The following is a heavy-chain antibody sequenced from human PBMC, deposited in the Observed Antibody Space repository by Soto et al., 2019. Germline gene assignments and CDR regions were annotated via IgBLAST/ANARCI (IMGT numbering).Heavy chain of an antibody. D-gene: IGHD6-13*01. J-gene: IGHJ4*02. Sequence: ASVKVSCKASGGTFSSYAISWVRQAPGQGLEWMGRINPIVGTTNYAQKFQGRVTLTVDTSTSTVYMQLSSLRFEDTAVYYCARDLAAGDYWGQGTLVTVSS. CDR3: ARDLAAGDY. V-gene: IGHV1-69*04. CDR1: GGTFSSYA. CDR2: INPIVGTT.